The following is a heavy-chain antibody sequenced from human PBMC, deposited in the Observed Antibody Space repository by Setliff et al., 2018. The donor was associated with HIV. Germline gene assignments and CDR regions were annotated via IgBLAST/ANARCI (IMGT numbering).Heavy chain of an antibody. CDR1: GGSITGGNYY. D-gene: IGHD5-12*01. CDR3: ARVVPREVAPGGFDI. Sequence: SETLSLTCTVSGGSITGGNYYWGWIRQPPGKGLEWIGNIHNGRDLYSNPSLTSRLTISVDTSKNQFSLKLTSVTAADTAVYFCARVVPREVAPGGFDIWGQGTMVTVSS. J-gene: IGHJ3*02. CDR2: IHNGRDL. V-gene: IGHV4-39*07.